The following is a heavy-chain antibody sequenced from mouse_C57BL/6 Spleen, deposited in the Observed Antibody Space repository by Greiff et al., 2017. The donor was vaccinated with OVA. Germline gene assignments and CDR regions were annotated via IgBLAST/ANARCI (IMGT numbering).Heavy chain of an antibody. CDR3: ARWYDYDGAWFAY. CDR2: INPGSGGT. V-gene: IGHV1-54*01. J-gene: IGHJ3*01. D-gene: IGHD2-4*01. Sequence: VQLQQSGAELVRPGTSVKVSCKASGYAFTNYLIEWVKQRPGQGLEWIGVINPGSGGTNYNEKFKGKATLTADKSSSTAYMQLSSLTSEDSAVYFCARWYDYDGAWFAYWGQGTLVTVSA. CDR1: GYAFTNYL.